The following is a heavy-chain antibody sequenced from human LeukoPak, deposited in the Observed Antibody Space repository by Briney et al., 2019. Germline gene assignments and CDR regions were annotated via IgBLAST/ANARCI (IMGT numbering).Heavy chain of an antibody. CDR1: GFTFRTYS. J-gene: IGHJ4*02. V-gene: IGHV3-21*01. Sequence: GGSLRLSCAASGFTFRTYSMNWIRQAPGKGLEWVSSINSDALWIYYADSVKGRFTISRDNAKNSLYLQMNSLRAEDTAVYYCARLDSSGFDYWGQGTLVTVSS. D-gene: IGHD3-22*01. CDR3: ARLDSSGFDY. CDR2: INSDALWI.